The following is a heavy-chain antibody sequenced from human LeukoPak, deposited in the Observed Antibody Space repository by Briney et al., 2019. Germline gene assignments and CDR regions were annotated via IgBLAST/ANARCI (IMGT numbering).Heavy chain of an antibody. CDR3: AISRVYCSSTSCYYRVDP. J-gene: IGHJ5*02. V-gene: IGHV4-39*01. CDR1: GGSISSRSYY. Sequence: PSETLSLTCTVSGGSISSRSYYWGWIRQPPGKGLEWIGSIYYSGSTYYNPSLKSRVTISVDTSKNQFSLKLSSVTAADTAVYYCAISRVYCSSTSCYYRVDPWGQGTLVTVSS. CDR2: IYYSGST. D-gene: IGHD2-2*01.